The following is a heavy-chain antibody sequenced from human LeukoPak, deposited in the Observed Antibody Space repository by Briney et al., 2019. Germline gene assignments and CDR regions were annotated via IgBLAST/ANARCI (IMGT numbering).Heavy chain of an antibody. CDR3: VKDQGQVYGYFDS. V-gene: IGHV3-66*02. CDR2: IYSGGST. J-gene: IGHJ4*02. D-gene: IGHD6-6*01. CDR1: GFTVSSNY. Sequence: GGSLRLSCAASGFTVSSNYMSWVRQAPGKGLEWVSVIYSGGSTYYAASVKGRFTISRDNSRNSLYIQMNSLRTEDTAVYYCVKDQGQVYGYFDSWGQGTLVTVSS.